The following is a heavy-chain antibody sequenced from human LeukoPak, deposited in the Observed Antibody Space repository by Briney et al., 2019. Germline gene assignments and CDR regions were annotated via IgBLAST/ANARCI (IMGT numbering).Heavy chain of an antibody. CDR2: ISASGQTI. D-gene: IGHD6-13*01. J-gene: IGHJ4*02. V-gene: IGHV3-48*03. Sequence: GGSLRLSCAASGFSFSTYEFHWVRHAPGKGLEWVSYISASGQTIYYADSVKGRFTISRDNAKNSLYLQMNSLRAEDMALYYCAKEGSSWSTFDYWGQGTLVTVSS. CDR3: AKEGSSWSTFDY. CDR1: GFSFSTYE.